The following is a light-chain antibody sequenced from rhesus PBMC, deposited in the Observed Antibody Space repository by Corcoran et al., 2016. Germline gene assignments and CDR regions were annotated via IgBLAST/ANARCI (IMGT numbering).Light chain of an antibody. V-gene: IGLV2-32*02. Sequence: QAALTQPRSVSGSPGQSVTISCTGTSSDIGGYNYVSWYQQPPGTAPKLMIYDVIKRPSGVSDRFSGSKSGNTASLTISGLQAEDEADYYCSSYADSKTYIFGAGTRLTVL. CDR3: SSYADSKTYI. J-gene: IGLJ1*01. CDR1: SSDIGGYNY. CDR2: DVI.